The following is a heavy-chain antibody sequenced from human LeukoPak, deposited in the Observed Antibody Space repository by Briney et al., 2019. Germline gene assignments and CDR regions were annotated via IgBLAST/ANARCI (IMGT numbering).Heavy chain of an antibody. J-gene: IGHJ4*02. CDR3: VRCRPAYGDGFDY. CDR2: IYTSGST. Sequence: SQTLSLTCTVSGGSISSGSYYWSWIRQPAGKGLEWIGRIYTSGSTNYNPSLKSRVTMSVDTSKNQFSLKLSSVTAADTAVYYCVRCRPAYGDGFDYWGQGTLVTVSS. D-gene: IGHD4-17*01. V-gene: IGHV4-61*02. CDR1: GGSISSGSYY.